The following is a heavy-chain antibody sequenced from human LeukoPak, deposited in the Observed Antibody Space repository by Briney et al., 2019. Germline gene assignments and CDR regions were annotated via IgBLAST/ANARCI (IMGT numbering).Heavy chain of an antibody. CDR1: GGSISSYY. J-gene: IGHJ5*02. Sequence: SETLTLTCTVSGGSISSYYWSWVRQPPGKGLERIGYIYYSGSTNYNPSLKSRVTISVDTSKNQFSLKLRSVTAPDTAVYYCARAVGYFRAAALGWFYPWGQGTLVTVSS. CDR3: ARAVGYFRAAALGWFYP. V-gene: IGHV4-59*01. D-gene: IGHD6-13*01. CDR2: IYYSGST.